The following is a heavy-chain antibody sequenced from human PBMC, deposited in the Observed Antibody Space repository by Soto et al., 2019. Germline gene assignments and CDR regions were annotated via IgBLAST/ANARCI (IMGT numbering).Heavy chain of an antibody. D-gene: IGHD6-19*01. CDR2: ISGTGNST. J-gene: IGHJ4*02. CDR1: GFTFSSYA. V-gene: IGHV3-23*01. Sequence: EVQLLESGGGLIQPGGSLRLSCAASGFTFSSYAMSWVRQVPGKGLEWVSGISGTGNSTYYADSVKGRFFISRDSSKKAVYTQLSSLRAEDTAIYSCAQDAGPQWRFEYWGQGARVTVSS. CDR3: AQDAGPQWRFEY.